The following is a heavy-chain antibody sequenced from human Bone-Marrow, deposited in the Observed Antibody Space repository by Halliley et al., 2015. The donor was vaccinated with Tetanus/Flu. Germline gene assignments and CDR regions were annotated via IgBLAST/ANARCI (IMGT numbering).Heavy chain of an antibody. CDR3: AKVPQVSGIRQDAFDV. D-gene: IGHD1-26*01. Sequence: SAISAGGGNTYYADSFKGRFPISRGNSRKTVYLQMNSLRPGDTALYFCAKVPQVSGIRQDAFDVWGHGTIVTVSS. CDR2: ISAGGGNT. V-gene: IGHV3-23*01. J-gene: IGHJ3*01.